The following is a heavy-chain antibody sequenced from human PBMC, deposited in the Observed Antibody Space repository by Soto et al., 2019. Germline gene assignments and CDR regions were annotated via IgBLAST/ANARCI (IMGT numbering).Heavy chain of an antibody. J-gene: IGHJ3*02. D-gene: IGHD6-13*01. CDR1: GFTVSSYY. V-gene: IGHV3-66*01. CDR3: AGGVFSTIAAAGNDAFDI. CDR2: LYSGGGT. Sequence: GGSLRLSCAVSGFTVSSYYMTWVRQAPGKGLEWVSVLYSGGGTYYADSVKGRFTISRDNSKNTLYLQMSSLRAEDTAVYYCAGGVFSTIAAAGNDAFDIWGQGKMVTVSS.